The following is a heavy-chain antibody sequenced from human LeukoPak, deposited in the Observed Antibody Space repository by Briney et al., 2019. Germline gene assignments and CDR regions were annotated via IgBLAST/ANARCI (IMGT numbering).Heavy chain of an antibody. CDR3: ARLSPAGVPIECAPQQGY. CDR1: GGSISSSSYY. CDR2: IYYSGST. V-gene: IGHV4-39*01. Sequence: KPSETLSLTCSASGGSISSSSYYWGWIRQPPGKGLEWIGSIYYSGSTYYNPSLKSRVTISVDTSKNQFSLKLSSLTAADTAVYYCARLSPAGVPIECAPQQGYWGQGTLVTVSS. D-gene: IGHD6-13*01. J-gene: IGHJ4*02.